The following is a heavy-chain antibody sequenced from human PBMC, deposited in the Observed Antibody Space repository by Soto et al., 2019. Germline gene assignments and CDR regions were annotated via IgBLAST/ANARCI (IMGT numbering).Heavy chain of an antibody. CDR1: GGTISGYY. Sequence: KSSETLSLTCSVSGGTISGYYWTWIRQPAGKGLEWIGRIYSSGNTKYNPSLQSRVTMSLDTSNNQFSLRLTSVTAADTAVYYCARGQRFSDWFDPWGQGTLVT. V-gene: IGHV4-4*07. J-gene: IGHJ5*02. D-gene: IGHD3-3*01. CDR2: IYSSGNT. CDR3: ARGQRFSDWFDP.